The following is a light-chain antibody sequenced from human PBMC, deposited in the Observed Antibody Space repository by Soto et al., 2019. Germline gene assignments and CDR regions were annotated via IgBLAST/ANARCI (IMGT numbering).Light chain of an antibody. J-gene: IGLJ2*01. CDR2: DVT. CDR3: SSYTSTNTVV. V-gene: IGLV2-14*03. Sequence: QSVLTQPASVSGSPGQSITISCTGTSSDIGGHNFVSWYQQHPGKAPKLMFYDVTNRPSGVSNRFSGSKSGNTASLTISGLQAEDEAVYYCSSYTSTNTVVFGGGTKLTVL. CDR1: SSDIGGHNF.